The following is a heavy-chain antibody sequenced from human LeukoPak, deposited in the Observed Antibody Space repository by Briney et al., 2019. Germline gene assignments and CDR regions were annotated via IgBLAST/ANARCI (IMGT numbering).Heavy chain of an antibody. CDR2: ISSSSSTI. Sequence: PGGSLRLSCAASGFTFSSYSMNWVRQAPGKGLEWVSYISSSSSTIYYADSAKGRFTISRDNAKNSLYLQMNSLRAEDTAVYYCARDGSSSWYGPSYGMDVWGQGTTVTVSS. V-gene: IGHV3-48*01. CDR3: ARDGSSSWYGPSYGMDV. D-gene: IGHD6-13*01. J-gene: IGHJ6*02. CDR1: GFTFSSYS.